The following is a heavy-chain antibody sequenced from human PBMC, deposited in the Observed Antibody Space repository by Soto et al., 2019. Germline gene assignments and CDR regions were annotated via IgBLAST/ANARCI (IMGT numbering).Heavy chain of an antibody. CDR2: IYPGDSDT. CDR1: GYSFTSYW. D-gene: IGHD6-13*01. V-gene: IGHV5-51*01. J-gene: IGHJ6*02. Sequence: GESLKISCKGSGYSFTSYWIGWVRQMPGKGLEWMGIIYPGDSDTRYSPSFQGQVTISADKSISTSYLQWSSLKASDTAMYYCASGFGSSCNYYGMDVWGQGTTVTVSS. CDR3: ASGFGSSCNYYGMDV.